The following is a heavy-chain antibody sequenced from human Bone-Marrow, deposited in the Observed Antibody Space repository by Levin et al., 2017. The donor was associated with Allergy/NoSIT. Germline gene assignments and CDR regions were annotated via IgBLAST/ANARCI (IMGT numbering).Heavy chain of an antibody. Sequence: GGSLRLSCAASGFTVSSNYMSWVRQAPGKGLEWVSVIYRGGSTYYADSVKGRFTISRDNSKNTVYLQMNSLRAEDTAFYYCARDYGSGRYWVGMDVWGQGITVTVSS. CDR1: GFTVSSNY. J-gene: IGHJ6*02. CDR3: ARDYGSGRYWVGMDV. V-gene: IGHV3-53*01. D-gene: IGHD3-10*01. CDR2: IYRGGST.